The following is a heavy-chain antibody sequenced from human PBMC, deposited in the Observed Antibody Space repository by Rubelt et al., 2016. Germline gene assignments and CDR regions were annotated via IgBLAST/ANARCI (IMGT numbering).Heavy chain of an antibody. CDR3: ARGRYCSGGSCSSYYYYYGMDV. Sequence: GASVKVSCKASGYTFTGYYMHWVRQAPGQGLEWMGWINPNSGGTNYAQKFQGWVTMTRDTSISTAYMELSRLRSDDTAVYYCARGRYCSGGSCSSYYYYYGMDVWGQGTTVTVSS. CDR2: INPNSGGT. J-gene: IGHJ6*02. V-gene: IGHV1-2*04. CDR1: GYTFTGYY. D-gene: IGHD2-15*01.